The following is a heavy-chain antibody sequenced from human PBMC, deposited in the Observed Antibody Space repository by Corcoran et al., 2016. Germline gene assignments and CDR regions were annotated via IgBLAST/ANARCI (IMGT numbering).Heavy chain of an antibody. V-gene: IGHV3-21*01. CDR2: ISSSSSYI. J-gene: IGHJ4*02. CDR1: GFTFSSYS. CDR3: ARDRYCSGGSCYSTSD. Sequence: EVQLVESGGGLVKPGGSLRLSCAASGFTFSSYSMNWVRQAPGKGLEWVSSISSSSSYIYYAGSVKGRFTISRDNAKNSLYLQMNSLRAEDTAVYYCARDRYCSGGSCYSTSDWGQGTLVTVSS. D-gene: IGHD2-15*01.